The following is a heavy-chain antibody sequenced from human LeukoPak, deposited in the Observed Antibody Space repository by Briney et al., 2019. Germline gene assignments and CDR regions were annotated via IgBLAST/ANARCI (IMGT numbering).Heavy chain of an antibody. CDR1: GFTFSNYG. CDR2: IGGSGGST. V-gene: IGHV3-23*01. J-gene: IGHJ6*03. CDR3: AKTGVATIYYYYYMDV. D-gene: IGHD5-12*01. Sequence: GGSLRLSCAASGFTFSNYGMSWVRQAPGKGLEWVSAIGGSGGSTNYADSVKGRFTLSRDNFKNTLYLQMNSLRAEDTAVYYCAKTGVATIYYYYYMDVSGKGTTVT.